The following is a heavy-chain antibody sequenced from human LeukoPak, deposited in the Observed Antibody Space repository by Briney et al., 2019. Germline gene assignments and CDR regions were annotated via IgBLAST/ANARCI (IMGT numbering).Heavy chain of an antibody. CDR1: GFSFSSYS. CDR2: ISSTGTTI. D-gene: IGHD1-26*01. CDR3: ARDYIVGATGWYFDL. Sequence: PGGSLRLSCAASGFSFSSYSMNWVRQAPGEGLEWISYISSTGTTIYYADSVEGRFTISRDNAKNSLYMEMKSLREEDTAMYYCARDYIVGATGWYFDLWGRGTLVSVSS. V-gene: IGHV3-48*02. J-gene: IGHJ2*01.